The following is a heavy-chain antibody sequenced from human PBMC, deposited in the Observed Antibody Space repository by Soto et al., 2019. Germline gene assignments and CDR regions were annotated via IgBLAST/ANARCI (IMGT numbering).Heavy chain of an antibody. J-gene: IGHJ4*02. Sequence: EVQLVESGGGLVQPGGSLRLSCAASGFTFSNYWMHWVRQAPGKGLVWVSRINTDGTNTHYADSVKGRFTISRDNAKNTVYLQMHSPRAEYTAVYYCASVGYISSRSFDNWGQGPLVTVPS. CDR2: INTDGTNT. V-gene: IGHV3-74*01. CDR3: ASVGYISSRSFDN. CDR1: GFTFSNYW. D-gene: IGHD6-19*01.